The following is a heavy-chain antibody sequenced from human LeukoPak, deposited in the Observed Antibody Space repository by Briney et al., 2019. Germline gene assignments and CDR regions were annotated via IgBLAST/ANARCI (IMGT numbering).Heavy chain of an antibody. J-gene: IGHJ3*02. CDR1: GFTFSSYD. V-gene: IGHV3-13*01. CDR2: IYTVGDT. D-gene: IGHD2-15*01. Sequence: TGGSLRLSCAASGFTFSSYDIHWVRQVTGKGLEWVSAIYTVGDTYYPGSVKGRFTIFRENAKNYLYLQMNSLRAGDTAIYCCARVSSKDSGAFDAFDIWGQGAVVTVSS. CDR3: ARVSSKDSGAFDAFDI.